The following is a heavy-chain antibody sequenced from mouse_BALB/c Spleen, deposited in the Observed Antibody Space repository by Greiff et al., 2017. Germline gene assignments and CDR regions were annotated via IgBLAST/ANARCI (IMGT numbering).Heavy chain of an antibody. V-gene: IGHV3-2*02. CDR1: GYSITSDYA. Sequence: ESGPGLVKPSQSLSLTCTVTGYSITSDYAWNWIRQFPGNKLEWMGYISYSGSTSYNPSLKSRISITRDTSKNQFFLQLNSVTTEDTATYYCAYGNYGFAYWGQGTLVTVSA. D-gene: IGHD2-1*01. CDR3: AYGNYGFAY. CDR2: ISYSGST. J-gene: IGHJ3*01.